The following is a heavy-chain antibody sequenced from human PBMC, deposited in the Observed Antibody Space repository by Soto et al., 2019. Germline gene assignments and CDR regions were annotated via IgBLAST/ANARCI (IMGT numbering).Heavy chain of an antibody. CDR3: ARGDNWWGSSPDAFDI. CDR2: IKQDGSEK. J-gene: IGHJ3*02. Sequence: PGGSLRLSCAASGFTFSSYWMSWVRQAPGKGLEWVANIKQDGSEKYYVDSVKGRFTISRDNAKNSLYLQMNSLRAEDTAVYYCARGDNWWGSSPDAFDIWGQGTMVTVSS. CDR1: GFTFSSYW. D-gene: IGHD6-13*01. V-gene: IGHV3-7*01.